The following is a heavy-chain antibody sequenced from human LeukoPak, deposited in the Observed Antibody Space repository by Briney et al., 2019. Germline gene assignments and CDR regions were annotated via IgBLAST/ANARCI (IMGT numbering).Heavy chain of an antibody. J-gene: IGHJ4*02. CDR3: ARMLWFGESEFDY. D-gene: IGHD3-10*01. Sequence: GGSLRLSCAASGFTFSSYEMNWVRQAPGKGLEWVSYISSSGSAIYYADSVKGRFTISRDNAKNSLYLQMNSLRAEDTAVYYCARMLWFGESEFDYWGQGTLVTVSS. V-gene: IGHV3-48*03. CDR2: ISSSGSAI. CDR1: GFTFSSYE.